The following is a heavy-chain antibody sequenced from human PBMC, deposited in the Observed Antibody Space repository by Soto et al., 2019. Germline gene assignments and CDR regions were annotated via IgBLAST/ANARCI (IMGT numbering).Heavy chain of an antibody. CDR2: IKQDGSEK. CDR1: GFTFSTYW. CDR3: ARAAYRNGWIFDY. D-gene: IGHD6-19*01. Sequence: GGSLRLSCAASGFTFSTYWMSWVRQAPGKGLEWVANIKQDGSEKYYVDSVKGRFTLSRDNAKNSLQVQMNSLRAEDTAIYFCARAAYRNGWIFDYWGQGTLVTVSS. V-gene: IGHV3-7*01. J-gene: IGHJ4*01.